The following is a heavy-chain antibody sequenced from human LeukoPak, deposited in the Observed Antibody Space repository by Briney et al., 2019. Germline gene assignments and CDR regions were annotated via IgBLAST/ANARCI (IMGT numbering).Heavy chain of an antibody. V-gene: IGHV7-4-1*02. Sequence: GASVKVSCKASGYTFTNYAMSWVRQAPGQGLEWMGWINTDTGNPTFAQGFTGRFVLSLDTSASTAYLQISSLKVEDTAVYYCARVQGYCSRSSCYPHYWGQGTLVTVSS. CDR3: ARVQGYCSRSSCYPHY. J-gene: IGHJ4*02. D-gene: IGHD2-2*01. CDR1: GYTFTNYA. CDR2: INTDTGNP.